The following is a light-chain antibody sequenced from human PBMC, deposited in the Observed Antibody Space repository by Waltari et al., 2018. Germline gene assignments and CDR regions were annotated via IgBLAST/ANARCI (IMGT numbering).Light chain of an antibody. CDR2: KVN. Sequence: QSALTQPASVSGSPGQSIPISCTGTSSDVGFYDFVSWFPQHPGKAPKVMIYKVNNRPSGVSNRFSGSKSANTASLTISGLQAEDEADYYCSSYTRRSYWVFGGGTQLTVL. V-gene: IGLV2-14*01. CDR1: SSDVGFYDF. CDR3: SSYTRRSYWV. J-gene: IGLJ3*02.